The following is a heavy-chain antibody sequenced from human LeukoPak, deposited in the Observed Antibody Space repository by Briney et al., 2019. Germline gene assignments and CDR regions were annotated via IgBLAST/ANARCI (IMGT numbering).Heavy chain of an antibody. J-gene: IGHJ4*02. Sequence: PGRSLRLSCTTSGFTFGDYNMIWFRQAPGKGLEWVAYIRSNDHGGTTEYAASVKDRFTISREESKSIAYLQMNSLKTEDTAVYYCGRAPRIVGVVYFDYWGQGALVTVSS. CDR1: GFTFGDYN. D-gene: IGHD1-26*01. CDR3: GRAPRIVGVVYFDY. CDR2: IRSNDHGGTT. V-gene: IGHV3-49*03.